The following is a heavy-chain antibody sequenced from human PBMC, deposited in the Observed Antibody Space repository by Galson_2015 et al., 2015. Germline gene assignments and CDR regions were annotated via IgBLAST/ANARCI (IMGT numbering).Heavy chain of an antibody. D-gene: IGHD5-12*01. CDR3: AKDHRGYSGYARGVDYYGMDV. Sequence: SLRLSCAASGFTFSNYAMSWVRQAPGKGLEWVSTISGSGGSTHYADSVKGRFTISRDNSKNTLYLQMNSLRAEDTAVYYCAKDHRGYSGYARGVDYYGMDVWGQGTTVTVSS. J-gene: IGHJ6*02. CDR1: GFTFSNYA. CDR2: ISGSGGST. V-gene: IGHV3-23*01.